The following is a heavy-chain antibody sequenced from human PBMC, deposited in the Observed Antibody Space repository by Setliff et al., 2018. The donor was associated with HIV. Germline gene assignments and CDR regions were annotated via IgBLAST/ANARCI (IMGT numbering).Heavy chain of an antibody. Sequence: GESLTLSCKGSGTSFTTYWIGWVRQMPGKGLEWMGIIYPDDSDTRYNTSFQGQVTISADKSINTADLQWSSLRASDTAMYYCARHLRETYYYGSGSPGVAFEIWGQGTMVTVSS. CDR2: IYPDDSDT. CDR3: ARHLRETYYYGSGSPGVAFEI. V-gene: IGHV5-51*01. J-gene: IGHJ3*02. CDR1: GTSFTTYW. D-gene: IGHD3-10*01.